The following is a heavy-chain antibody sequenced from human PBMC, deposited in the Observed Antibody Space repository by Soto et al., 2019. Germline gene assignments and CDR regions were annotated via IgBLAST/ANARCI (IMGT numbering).Heavy chain of an antibody. V-gene: IGHV1-24*01. D-gene: IGHD4-17*01. CDR1: GYTLTELS. J-gene: IGHJ4*02. CDR2: FDPEDGET. CDR3: ATGMTTVTTWEN. Sequence: ASVKVSCKVSGYTLTELSMHWVRQAPGKGLEWMGGFDPEDGETIYAQKFQDRVTMTEDTSTDTADMELSSLRSEDTAVYYCATGMTTVTTWENWGQGTLVTVSS.